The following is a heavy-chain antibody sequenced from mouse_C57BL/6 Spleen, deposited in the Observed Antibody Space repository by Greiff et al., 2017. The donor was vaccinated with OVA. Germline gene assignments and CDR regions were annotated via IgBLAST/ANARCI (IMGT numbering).Heavy chain of an antibody. CDR1: GYTFTSYW. CDR3: ARWGLRGYYYAMDY. V-gene: IGHV1-50*01. D-gene: IGHD2-4*01. J-gene: IGHJ4*01. CDR2: IDPSDSYT. Sequence: QVQLKQPGAELVKPGASVKLSCKASGYTFTSYWMQWVKQRPGQGLEWIGEIDPSDSYTNYNQKFKGKATLPVDTSSSTAYMQLSSLTSEDSAVYYGARWGLRGYYYAMDYWGQGTSVTVSS.